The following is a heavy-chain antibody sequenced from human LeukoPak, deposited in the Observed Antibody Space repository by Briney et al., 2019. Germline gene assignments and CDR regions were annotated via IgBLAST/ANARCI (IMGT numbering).Heavy chain of an antibody. Sequence: GGSLRLSCAASGFTFSSYSMNWVRQAPGKGLEWVSSISSSSSSYIYYADSVKGRFTISRDNAKNSLYLQMNSLRAEDTAVYYCARGVSYVWGSYRTDAFDIWGQGTMVTVSS. J-gene: IGHJ3*02. CDR3: ARGVSYVWGSYRTDAFDI. CDR1: GFTFSSYS. D-gene: IGHD3-16*02. CDR2: ISSSSSSYI. V-gene: IGHV3-21*01.